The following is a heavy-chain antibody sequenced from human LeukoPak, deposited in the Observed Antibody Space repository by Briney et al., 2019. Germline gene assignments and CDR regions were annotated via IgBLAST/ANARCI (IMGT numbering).Heavy chain of an antibody. CDR3: ARASPNWFDP. J-gene: IGHJ5*02. CDR2: IYYSGST. V-gene: IGHV4-59*01. Sequence: PSETLSLTCTVSGGSISSYYWSWIRQPPGKGLEWIGYIYYSGSTNYNPSLKSRVTISVDTSKNQFSLKLGSVTAADTAVYYCARASPNWFDPWGQGTLVTVSS. CDR1: GGSISSYY.